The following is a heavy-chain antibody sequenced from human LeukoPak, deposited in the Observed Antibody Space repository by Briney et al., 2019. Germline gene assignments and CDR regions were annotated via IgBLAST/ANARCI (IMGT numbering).Heavy chain of an antibody. CDR2: ISSSSSYI. CDR1: GFTFSSYS. J-gene: IGHJ4*02. V-gene: IGHV3-21*01. Sequence: GGSLRLSCAASGFTFSSYSMNWVRQAPGKGLEWVSSISSSSSYIYYADSVKGRLTISRDNAKNSLYLQMNSLRAEDTAVYYCARVRLGRCEDYWGQGTLVTVSS. CDR3: ARVRLGRCEDY. D-gene: IGHD1-26*01.